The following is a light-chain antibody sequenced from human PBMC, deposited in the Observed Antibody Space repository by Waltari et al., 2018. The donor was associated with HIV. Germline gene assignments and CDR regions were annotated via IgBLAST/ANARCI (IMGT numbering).Light chain of an antibody. Sequence: DIQMTQSPSSLSASVGDRVTITCQASQDIGNYLNWYQYKPGKAPKLLIYDASNLETGVPSSFSGGESGTDFTFTISSLQSEDIATYYCQQYDNLLSFGPGTKVDLK. CDR3: QQYDNLLS. J-gene: IGKJ3*01. V-gene: IGKV1-33*01. CDR1: QDIGNY. CDR2: DAS.